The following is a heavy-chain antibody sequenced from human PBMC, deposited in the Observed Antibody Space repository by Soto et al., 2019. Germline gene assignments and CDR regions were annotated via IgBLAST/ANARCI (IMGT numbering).Heavy chain of an antibody. CDR3: AKGGRKDYYDSSGYYKQPSPYRQIPDY. D-gene: IGHD3-22*01. V-gene: IGHV3-23*01. Sequence: SLRLSCAASGFTFSSYAMSWVRQAPGKGLEWVSAISGSGGSTYYADSVKGRFTISRDNSKNTLYLQMNSLRAEDTAVYYCAKGGRKDYYDSSGYYKQPSPYRQIPDYWGHGTLVTVSS. CDR2: ISGSGGST. J-gene: IGHJ4*01. CDR1: GFTFSSYA.